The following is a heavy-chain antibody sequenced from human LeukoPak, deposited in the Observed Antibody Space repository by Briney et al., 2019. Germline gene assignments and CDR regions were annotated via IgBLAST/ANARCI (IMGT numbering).Heavy chain of an antibody. CDR2: VFDSGST. CDR3: ARHTRPGHSGYENAFDI. CDR1: GGSFSGYY. V-gene: IGHV4-34*12. D-gene: IGHD5-12*01. Sequence: KPSETLSLTCAVYGGSFSGYYWSWIRQPPGKGLEWIGNVFDSGSTHYNPSLKSRVTISVDTSKNQFSLRLSSVTAADTAVYYCARHTRPGHSGYENAFDIWGQGTMVTVSS. J-gene: IGHJ3*02.